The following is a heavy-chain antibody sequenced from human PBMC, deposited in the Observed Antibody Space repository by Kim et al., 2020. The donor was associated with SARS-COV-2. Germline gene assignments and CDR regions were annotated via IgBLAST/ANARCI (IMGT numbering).Heavy chain of an antibody. CDR1: GYSFTNYW. D-gene: IGHD2-2*01. CDR3: ARHGCSRTSCVAAFDI. V-gene: IGHV5-10-1*01. CDR2: IDPSDSDT. Sequence: GESLKISCKASGYSFTNYWISWVRQMPGKGLEWMGRIDPSDSDTSYSPSFQGHVTISTDRSISTAYLQWNSLRASDTAMYYCARHGCSRTSCVAAFDIWGQGTMVPVSS. J-gene: IGHJ3*02.